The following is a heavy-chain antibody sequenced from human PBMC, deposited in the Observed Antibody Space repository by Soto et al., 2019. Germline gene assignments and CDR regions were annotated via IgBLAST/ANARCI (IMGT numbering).Heavy chain of an antibody. D-gene: IGHD3-3*01. Sequence: RSLRLSCVLDGFTFSNNSIQWVRQAPRKGLEWMAFNSYDSSEIFYAHSVKGRFTISRNNPENTVFLHMNSPRAADTAVYYCAIARVADSSLDHWGQGILVTVSS. CDR2: NSYDSSEI. CDR1: GFTFSNNS. J-gene: IGHJ4*01. CDR3: AIARVADSSLDH. V-gene: IGHV3-30*06.